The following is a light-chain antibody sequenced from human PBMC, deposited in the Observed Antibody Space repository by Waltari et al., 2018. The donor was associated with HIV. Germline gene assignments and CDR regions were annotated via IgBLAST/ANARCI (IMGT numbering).Light chain of an antibody. Sequence: SYVLTQSPSVSVAPGKTARITCGGQNIGSKSVNWYQQQPGQAPVMVIYHDTDRPSGIPDRFSGSNAEDTATLTIRRVEAGDEADYYCQVWDTNTEQYVIFGGGTNLAV. CDR1: NIGSKS. CDR3: QVWDTNTEQYVI. CDR2: HDT. J-gene: IGLJ2*01. V-gene: IGLV3-21*01.